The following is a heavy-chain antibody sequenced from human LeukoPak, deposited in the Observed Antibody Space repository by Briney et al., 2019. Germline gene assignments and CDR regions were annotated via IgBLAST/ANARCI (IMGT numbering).Heavy chain of an antibody. CDR3: ARHGEHSRGWYY. V-gene: IGHV3-21*04. Sequence: SGGSLRLSCAASGFTFSRYAMNWVRQAPEKGLEWVSYISTGGDNTFYADSLKGRFTVSRDNAKNSLFLQWSSLKASDTAMYYCARHGEHSRGWYYWGQGTLVTVSS. J-gene: IGHJ4*02. CDR2: ISTGGDNT. D-gene: IGHD6-19*01. CDR1: GFTFSRYA.